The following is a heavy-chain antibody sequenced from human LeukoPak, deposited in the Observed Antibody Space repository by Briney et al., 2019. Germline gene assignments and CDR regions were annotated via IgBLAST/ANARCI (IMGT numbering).Heavy chain of an antibody. CDR2: ISGSGGKT. D-gene: IGHD6-6*01. V-gene: IGHV3-23*01. J-gene: IGHJ4*02. CDR1: GFTFSSYA. CDR3: ASVGSVRQLVY. Sequence: GGSLRLSCAASGFTFSSYAMSWVRQAPGKGLEWVSTISGSGGKTYLADSVKGRFSISRDNSKNTLYLQMDSLRVEDTAVYYCASVGSVRQLVYWGQGTLVTVSS.